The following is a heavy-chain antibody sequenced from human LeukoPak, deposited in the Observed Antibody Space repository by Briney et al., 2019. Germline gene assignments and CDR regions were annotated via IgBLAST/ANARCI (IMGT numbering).Heavy chain of an antibody. J-gene: IGHJ4*02. D-gene: IGHD6-13*01. V-gene: IGHV3-66*02. Sequence: SGGSLRLSCAASGFTVSSNYMSWVRQAPGKGLEWVSAIYSGGSTYYADSVKGRFTISRDNSKNTLYLQMNSLRAEDTAVYYCARALIAAAGTAGEFDYWGQGTLVTVSS. CDR2: IYSGGST. CDR1: GFTVSSNY. CDR3: ARALIAAAGTAGEFDY.